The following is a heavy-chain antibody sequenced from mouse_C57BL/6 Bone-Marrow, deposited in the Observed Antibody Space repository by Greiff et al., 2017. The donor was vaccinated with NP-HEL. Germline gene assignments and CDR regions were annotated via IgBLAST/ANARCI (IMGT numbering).Heavy chain of an antibody. CDR3: ARATYYDYDGAMDY. V-gene: IGHV1-26*01. D-gene: IGHD2-4*01. CDR2: INPNNGGT. CDR1: GYTFTDYY. Sequence: EVQLQQSGPELVKPGASVKISCKASGYTFTDYYMNWVKQSHGKSLEWIGDINPNNGGTSYNQKFKGKATLTGDKSSSTAYMELRSLTSEDSAVYYCARATYYDYDGAMDYWGQGTSVTVSS. J-gene: IGHJ4*01.